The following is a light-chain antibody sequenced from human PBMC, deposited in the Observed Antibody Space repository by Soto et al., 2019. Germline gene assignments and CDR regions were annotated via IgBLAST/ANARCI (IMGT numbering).Light chain of an antibody. CDR3: SPSSRGDLPYVL. CDR2: EVT. V-gene: IGLV2-8*01. Sequence: QSALTQPPSASGSPGQSVTISCTGTSSNVGGYDYVSWYQQYPGTAPKLLIYEVTKRPSGVPDRFSGSKSGNTASLTVSGLQADEEAYYYCSPSSRGDLPYVLFGGGTKLTVL. CDR1: SSNVGGYDY. J-gene: IGLJ3*02.